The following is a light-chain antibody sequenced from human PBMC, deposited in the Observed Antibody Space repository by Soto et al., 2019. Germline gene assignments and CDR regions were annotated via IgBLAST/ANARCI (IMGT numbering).Light chain of an antibody. J-gene: IGKJ1*01. Sequence: ELVMTQSPATLSVSPGQGATLSCRASQPISRNLAWYQQKPGQAPRVLMYGASTRATDIPGRFSGGGSGTECTLTISSLQSEDVAMYFCQQYNTWPRTLGQGTKVDIK. V-gene: IGKV3-15*01. CDR2: GAS. CDR3: QQYNTWPRT. CDR1: QPISRN.